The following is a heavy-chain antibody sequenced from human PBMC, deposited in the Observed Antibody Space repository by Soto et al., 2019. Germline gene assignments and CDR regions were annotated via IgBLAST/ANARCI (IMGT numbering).Heavy chain of an antibody. D-gene: IGHD3-3*01. CDR2: ISGSGGST. J-gene: IGHJ4*02. CDR3: AKDPPSDFWSGYQYFDY. CDR1: GFTFSSYA. Sequence: GGSLRLSCAASGFTFSSYAMSWVRQAPGKGLEWVSAISGSGGSTYYADSVKGRFTISRDNSKNTLYLQMNSLRAEDTAVYYCAKDPPSDFWSGYQYFDYWGQGTLVTVSS. V-gene: IGHV3-23*01.